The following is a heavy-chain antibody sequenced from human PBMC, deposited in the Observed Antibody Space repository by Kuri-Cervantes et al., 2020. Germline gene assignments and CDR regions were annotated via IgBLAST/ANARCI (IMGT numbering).Heavy chain of an antibody. CDR2: ISYDGSKK. CDR1: GFTLSRYG. Sequence: GESLKISCADSGFTLSRYGMRWVRQAPGKGLEWVALISYDGSKKYYADSVKGRFTISRDNSRSTLCLQMNSLRAEDTAVYYCARRTAMVNGFDYWGQGTLVTVSS. V-gene: IGHV3-30*03. J-gene: IGHJ4*02. CDR3: ARRTAMVNGFDY. D-gene: IGHD5-18*01.